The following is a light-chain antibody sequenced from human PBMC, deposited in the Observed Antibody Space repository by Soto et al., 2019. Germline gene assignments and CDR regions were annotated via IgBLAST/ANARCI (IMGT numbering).Light chain of an antibody. V-gene: IGKV3-20*01. Sequence: EIVLTQSPGTLSLSPGERATLSCRASQSITSSYLAWYQQKPGQAPRLLMYGASTRAPGIPDRLSGSGSGTDFTLTISRLEPEDSAVYYCQQYGSSPITFGQGTRLEIK. J-gene: IGKJ5*01. CDR3: QQYGSSPIT. CDR2: GAS. CDR1: QSITSSY.